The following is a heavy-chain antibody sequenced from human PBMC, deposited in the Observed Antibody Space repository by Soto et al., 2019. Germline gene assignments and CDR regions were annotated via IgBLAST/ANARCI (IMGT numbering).Heavy chain of an antibody. CDR2: ISYDGSNK. V-gene: IGHV3-30-3*01. CDR1: GFTFSSYA. D-gene: IGHD3-10*01. J-gene: IGHJ4*02. CDR3: ARIPRGDVLPYYFDY. Sequence: QVQLVESGGGVVQPGRSLRLSCAASGFTFSSYAMHWVRQDPGKGLEWVAVISYDGSNKYYADSVKGRFTISRDNSKNTLYLQRNSLRAEDTAVYYCARIPRGDVLPYYFDYWGQGTLVTVSS.